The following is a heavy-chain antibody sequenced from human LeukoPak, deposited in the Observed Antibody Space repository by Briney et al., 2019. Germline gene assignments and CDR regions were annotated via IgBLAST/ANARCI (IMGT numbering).Heavy chain of an antibody. V-gene: IGHV3-53*01. Sequence: GGSLRLSCAASGFTFSNHNMSWVRQAPGKGLEWVSVIYSGGSTYYADSVKGRFTISRDNSKNTLYLQMNSLRAEDTAVYYCARERADSSGSYYFDYWGQGTLVTVSS. CDR2: IYSGGST. CDR1: GFTFSNHN. D-gene: IGHD6-19*01. CDR3: ARERADSSGSYYFDY. J-gene: IGHJ4*02.